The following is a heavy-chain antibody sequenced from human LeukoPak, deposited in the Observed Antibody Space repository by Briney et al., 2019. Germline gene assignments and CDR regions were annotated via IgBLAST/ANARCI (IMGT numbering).Heavy chain of an antibody. CDR1: GDTLSELP. CDR2: FDPEKSER. V-gene: IGHV1-24*01. Sequence: ASVKVSCKVSGDTLSELPMHWVRQVPGKGLEWMGGFDPEKSERIYAQNLRGRVTMTEETSTDTAFLELSSLTSEDTAVYYCATGNSLGYCKGGRCFNYWGQGTQVIVSS. CDR3: ATGNSLGYCKGGRCFNY. J-gene: IGHJ4*02. D-gene: IGHD2-15*01.